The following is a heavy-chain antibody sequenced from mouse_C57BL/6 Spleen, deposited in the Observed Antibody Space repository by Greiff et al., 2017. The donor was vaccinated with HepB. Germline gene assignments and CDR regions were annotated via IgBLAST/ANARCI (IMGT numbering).Heavy chain of an antibody. CDR1: GYTFTDYY. CDR2: INPNNGGT. CDR3: AKGTTVEVYWYFDV. V-gene: IGHV1-26*01. Sequence: EVQLQQSGPELVKPGASVKMSCKASGYTFTDYYMNWVKQSHGKSLEWIGDINPNNGGTSYNQKFKGKATLTVDKSSSTAYMELRSLTSEDSAVYYCAKGTTVEVYWYFDVWGTGTTVTVSS. J-gene: IGHJ1*03. D-gene: IGHD1-1*01.